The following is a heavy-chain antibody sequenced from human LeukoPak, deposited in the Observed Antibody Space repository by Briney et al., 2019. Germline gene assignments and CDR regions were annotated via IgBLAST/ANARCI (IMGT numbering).Heavy chain of an antibody. D-gene: IGHD3-10*01. J-gene: IGHJ6*03. CDR3: ARAGTITMVRGEYYYYMDV. CDR1: GDSVSSNSAA. CDR2: TYYRSKWYN. Sequence: SQTLSLTCAISGDSVSSNSAAWNWIRQSPSRGLEWLGRTYYRSKWYNDYAVSVKSRITINPDTSKNQFSLQLNSVTPEDTAVYYCARAGTITMVRGEYYYYMDVWGKGTTVTISS. V-gene: IGHV6-1*01.